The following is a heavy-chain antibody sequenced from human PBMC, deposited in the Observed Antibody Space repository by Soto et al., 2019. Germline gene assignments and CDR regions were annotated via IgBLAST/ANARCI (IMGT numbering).Heavy chain of an antibody. V-gene: IGHV4-59*01. J-gene: IGHJ6*02. CDR2: VYYSGST. Sequence: SETLSLTCTVSGGSISSYYWSWIRQPPGKGLEWIGYVYYSGSTNYNPSLKSRVTISVDTSKNQFSLKLSSVTAADTAVYYCARARYDFFDYYYYGMDVWGQGTTVTVSS. CDR1: GGSISSYY. CDR3: ARARYDFFDYYYYGMDV. D-gene: IGHD3-3*01.